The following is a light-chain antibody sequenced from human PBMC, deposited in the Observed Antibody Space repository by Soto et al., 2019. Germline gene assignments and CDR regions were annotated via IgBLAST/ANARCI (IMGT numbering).Light chain of an antibody. J-gene: IGKJ1*01. CDR2: AAS. Sequence: DIEMTQSPSSLSASVRDRVTITCRASQGISNYLACYQQRPGKVPKLLIYAASTLQSGVPPRFSGSGSGTDFTLTISSLQPEDVATYYCQKYDSAPWTFGQGTEVEIK. V-gene: IGKV1-27*01. CDR1: QGISNY. CDR3: QKYDSAPWT.